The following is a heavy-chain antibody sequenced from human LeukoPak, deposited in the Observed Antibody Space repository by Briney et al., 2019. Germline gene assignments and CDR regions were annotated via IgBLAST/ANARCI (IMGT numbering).Heavy chain of an antibody. CDR1: GFTFSDYY. Sequence: GGSVRLSCVASGFTFSDYYMSWIRQAPGKGLEWVSYISHSSSTIYYADSVKGRFTISRDNAKNSLYLQMDSLRAEDTSVYYCARRGSSSGFYLPWGQGTLVTVSS. J-gene: IGHJ4*02. V-gene: IGHV3-11*04. D-gene: IGHD3-22*01. CDR3: ARRGSSSGFYLP. CDR2: ISHSSSTI.